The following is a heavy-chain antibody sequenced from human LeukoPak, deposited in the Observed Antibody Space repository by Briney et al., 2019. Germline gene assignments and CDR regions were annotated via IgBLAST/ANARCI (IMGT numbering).Heavy chain of an antibody. Sequence: PGGSLRLSCAASGFTFSSYSMNWVRQAPGKGLEWVSSISSSSSYIYYADSVKGRFTISRDNAKNSLYLQMNSLRAEDTAVYYCARDSDLLYYDILTGYSPIDYWGQGTLVTVSS. V-gene: IGHV3-21*01. CDR1: GFTFSSYS. CDR3: ARDSDLLYYDILTGYSPIDY. J-gene: IGHJ4*02. CDR2: ISSSSSYI. D-gene: IGHD3-9*01.